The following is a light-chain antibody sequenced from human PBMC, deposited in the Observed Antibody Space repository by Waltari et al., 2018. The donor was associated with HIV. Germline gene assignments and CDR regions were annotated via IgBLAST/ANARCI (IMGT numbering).Light chain of an antibody. CDR1: SPNLGNDY. J-gene: IGLJ3*02. CDR3: GTWDSLSAGGV. Sequence: QSVLTQPPSVSAAPAQKVTIFWPGRSPNLGNDYVTLYQHLPGTAPKLLIYDNNKRPSGIPHRFSGSKSGTSATLRITGLQAGDEADYYCGTWDSLSAGGVFGGGTKLTVL. V-gene: IGLV1-51*01. CDR2: DNN.